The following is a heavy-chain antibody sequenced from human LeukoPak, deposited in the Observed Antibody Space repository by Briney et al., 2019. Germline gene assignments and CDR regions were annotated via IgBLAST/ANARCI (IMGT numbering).Heavy chain of an antibody. V-gene: IGHV4-4*07. CDR2: IYTSGST. Sequence: PSETLSLTCTVSGGSISSYYWSWIRQPAGKGLEWIGRIYTSGSTNYNPSLKSRVTMSVDTSKYQFSLKLSSVTAADTAVYYCARVPAANYYYYYMDVWGKGTTVTVSS. J-gene: IGHJ6*03. CDR3: ARVPAANYYYYYMDV. CDR1: GGSISSYY. D-gene: IGHD2-2*01.